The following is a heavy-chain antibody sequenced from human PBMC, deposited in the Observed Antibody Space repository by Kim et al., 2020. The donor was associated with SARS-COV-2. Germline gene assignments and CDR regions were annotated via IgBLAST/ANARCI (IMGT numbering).Heavy chain of an antibody. J-gene: IGHJ5*02. CDR3: AKEGEYCGGDCYDNNNWFDP. V-gene: IGHV3-23*01. D-gene: IGHD2-21*02. Sequence: RFTISRDNSKNTLYLQMNSLRAEDTAVYYCAKEGEYCGGDCYDNNNWFDPWGQGTLVTVSS.